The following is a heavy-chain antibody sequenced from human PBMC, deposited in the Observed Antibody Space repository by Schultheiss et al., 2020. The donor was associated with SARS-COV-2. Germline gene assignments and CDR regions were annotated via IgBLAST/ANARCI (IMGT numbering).Heavy chain of an antibody. D-gene: IGHD3-10*01. J-gene: IGHJ6*02. CDR2: IWYDGSNK. CDR3: ARDPVPYGSGIYGMDV. CDR1: GFTFSSYG. Sequence: GESLKISCAASGFTFSSYGMHWVRQAPGKGLEWVAVIWYDGSNKYYADSVKGRFTISRDNSKNTLFLQMNSLRAEDTAVYYCARDPVPYGSGIYGMDVWGQGTTVTVSS. V-gene: IGHV3-33*01.